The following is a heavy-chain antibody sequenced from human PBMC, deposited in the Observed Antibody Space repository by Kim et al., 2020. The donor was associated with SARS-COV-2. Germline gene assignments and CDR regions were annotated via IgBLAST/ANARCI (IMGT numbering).Heavy chain of an antibody. CDR3: TTGTTY. CDR2: MNQDGSVK. CDR1: GLTFSNYW. V-gene: IGHV3-7*05. J-gene: IGHJ4*02. Sequence: GGSLRLSCVASGLTFSNYWMNWVRQAPGKGLEWVANMNQDGSVKRYVDSVKGRFTISRDNAKNSLYLQMNTLGAEDTALYYCTTGTTYWGQGSLVTVSS.